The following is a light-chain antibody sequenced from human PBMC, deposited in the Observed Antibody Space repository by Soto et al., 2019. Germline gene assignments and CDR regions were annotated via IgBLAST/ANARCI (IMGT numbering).Light chain of an antibody. CDR3: QQYAGTPT. J-gene: IGKJ5*01. CDR2: GAT. V-gene: IGKV3-20*01. Sequence: EIVVTQSPATLSLSPGERAALSCRASQSVSSYLAWYQQTPGQTPRLLIHGATSRAPGVPDRFSGSESGTDFTLTISRLEPEDFAVYYCQQYAGTPTFGQGTRLQIK. CDR1: QSVSSY.